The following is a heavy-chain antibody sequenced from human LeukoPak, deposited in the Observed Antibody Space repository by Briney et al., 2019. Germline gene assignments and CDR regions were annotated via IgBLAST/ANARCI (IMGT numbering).Heavy chain of an antibody. CDR2: IYYSGST. D-gene: IGHD5-12*01. CDR3: ASPGIDGYNGLGY. V-gene: IGHV4-59*08. CDR1: GGSISSYY. Sequence: ASETLSLTCTVSGGSISSYYWSWIRQPPGKGLEWIGYIYYSGSTNYNPSLKSRVTISVDTSKNQFSLKLSSVTAADTAVYYCASPGIDGYNGLGYWGQGTLVTVSS. J-gene: IGHJ4*02.